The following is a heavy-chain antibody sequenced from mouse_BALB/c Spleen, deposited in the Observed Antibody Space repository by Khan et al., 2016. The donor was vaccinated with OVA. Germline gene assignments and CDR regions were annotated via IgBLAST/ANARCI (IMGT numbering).Heavy chain of an antibody. CDR2: INPNNGGT. V-gene: IGHV1-18*01. D-gene: IGHD2-1*01. J-gene: IGHJ3*01. CDR3: ARGGYGTFAY. CDR1: GYSFTAYT. Sequence: VRLQQSGPELVKPGGSMKISCKASGYSFTAYTMNWEKQSHGRNLEWIGLINPNNGGTYYNQKFKGKATLTVDKSSSTAYMELLSLTSEDSAVYYCARGGYGTFAYWGQGTLVTVSA.